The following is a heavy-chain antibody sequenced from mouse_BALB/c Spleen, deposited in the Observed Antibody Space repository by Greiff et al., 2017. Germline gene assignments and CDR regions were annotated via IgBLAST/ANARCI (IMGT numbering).Heavy chain of an antibody. Sequence: VQGVESGPGLVAPSQSLSITCTVSGFSLTDYGVSWIRQPPGKGLEWLGVIWGGGSTYYNSALKSRLSISKDNSKSQVFLKMNSLQTDDTAMYYWAKLGYYGSSYYYAMDYWGQGTSVTVSS. J-gene: IGHJ4*01. CDR2: IWGGGST. V-gene: IGHV2-6-5*01. CDR3: AKLGYYGSSYYYAMDY. CDR1: GFSLTDYG. D-gene: IGHD1-1*01.